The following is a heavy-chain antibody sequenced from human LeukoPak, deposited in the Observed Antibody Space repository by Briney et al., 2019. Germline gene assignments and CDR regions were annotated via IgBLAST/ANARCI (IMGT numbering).Heavy chain of an antibody. D-gene: IGHD3-10*01. CDR3: ARHYGRHYFDY. V-gene: IGHV4-39*01. CDR2: IYYSGST. J-gene: IGHJ4*02. Sequence: SETLSLTCTVSSGSISSSSYYWGWIRQPPGKGLEWIGTIYYSGSTYYNPSLKSRVTISVDTSKNQFSLKLSSVTAADTAVYYCARHYGRHYFDYWGQGTLVSVSS. CDR1: SGSISSSSYY.